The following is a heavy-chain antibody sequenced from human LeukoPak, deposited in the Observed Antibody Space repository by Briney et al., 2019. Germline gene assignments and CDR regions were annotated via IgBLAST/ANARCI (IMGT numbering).Heavy chain of an antibody. Sequence: SETLSLTCTVSGGSISSYYWSWIRQPPGKGLEWIGYIYYSGSTSYNPSLKSRVTISVDTSKNQFSLKLSSVTAADTAVYYCARKISRFYQGSQWFDPWGQGTLVTVSS. V-gene: IGHV4-59*12. CDR2: IYYSGST. CDR1: GGSISSYY. J-gene: IGHJ5*02. CDR3: ARKISRFYQGSQWFDP. D-gene: IGHD3-3*01.